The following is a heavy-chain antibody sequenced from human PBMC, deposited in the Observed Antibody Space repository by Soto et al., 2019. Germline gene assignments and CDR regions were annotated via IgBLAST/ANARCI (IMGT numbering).Heavy chain of an antibody. CDR3: ARCYCTVGSCYTCWHFDL. CDR1: GYTFADYG. D-gene: IGHD2-15*01. V-gene: IGHV1-18*01. CDR2: IGPYNGNT. J-gene: IGHJ2*01. Sequence: QAQLVQSGAEVKKPGASVKVSCQAGGYTFADYGISWVRQAPGQGLEWGGWIGPYNGNTNYAQNLQDRVTMTTDTSTNTAYMELRSLRSDDTALYYCARCYCTVGSCYTCWHFDLWGPGTLLTVSS.